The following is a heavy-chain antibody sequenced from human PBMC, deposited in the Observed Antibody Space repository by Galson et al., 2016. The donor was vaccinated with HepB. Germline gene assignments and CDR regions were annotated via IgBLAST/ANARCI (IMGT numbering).Heavy chain of an antibody. CDR3: VRTVSVGARPGRHHDH. J-gene: IGHJ4*02. Sequence: SLRLSCAASGFTFNNYAMSWVRQAPGKGLEWVSSISGSGGSTYYADSVKGRFTISRDDSKDSLYLQMNSLRPDDTAVYYCVRTVSVGARPGRHHDHWGQGTVVTVSS. CDR2: ISGSGGST. D-gene: IGHD1-26*01. CDR1: GFTFNNYA. V-gene: IGHV3-23*01.